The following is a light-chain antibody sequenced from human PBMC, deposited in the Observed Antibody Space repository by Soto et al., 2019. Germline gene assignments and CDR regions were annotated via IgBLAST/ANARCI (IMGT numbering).Light chain of an antibody. Sequence: DIQMTQSPSSLSASVGDRVTITCRASQFINNYLNWYQQKSRKAPKLLIYGASTLSSGVPSRFSAGGSGTDFTLTITDLQPDDFGSFFCQQTFGTPWTFGRGTKVEV. J-gene: IGKJ1*01. CDR1: QFINNY. CDR2: GAS. CDR3: QQTFGTPWT. V-gene: IGKV1-39*01.